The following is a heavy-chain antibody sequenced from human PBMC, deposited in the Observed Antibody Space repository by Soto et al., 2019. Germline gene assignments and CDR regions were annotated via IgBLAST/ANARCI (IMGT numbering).Heavy chain of an antibody. CDR2: IWSDGSNK. Sequence: GGSLRLSCAASGFTFSSYGMHWVRQAPGKGLEWVAVIWSDGSNKYYADSVKGRFTISRDNSKNRLYLQMNSLRIEDTAVYNCARGRYGMDVWRRRTTVTVSS. J-gene: IGHJ6*02. V-gene: IGHV3-33*01. CDR3: ARGRYGMDV. CDR1: GFTFSSYG.